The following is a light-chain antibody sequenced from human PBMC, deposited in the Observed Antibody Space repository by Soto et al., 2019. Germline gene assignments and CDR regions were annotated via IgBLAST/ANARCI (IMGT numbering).Light chain of an antibody. CDR2: DVS. Sequence: LTQPRSVSGSPGQSVTISCTGTSSDVGGYNYVSWYQQHPGKAPKLMIYDVSKRPSGVPDRFSGSKSGNTASLTISGLQAEDEADYYCCSYAGSYTLVVFGGGTQLTVL. J-gene: IGLJ3*02. CDR1: SSDVGGYNY. CDR3: CSYAGSYTLVV. V-gene: IGLV2-11*01.